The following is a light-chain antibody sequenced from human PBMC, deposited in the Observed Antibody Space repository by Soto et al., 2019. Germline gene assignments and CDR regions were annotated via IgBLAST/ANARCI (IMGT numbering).Light chain of an antibody. CDR1: SSDVGGYNY. CDR3: SSYTSSSTLLYV. J-gene: IGLJ1*01. V-gene: IGLV2-14*01. Sequence: QSALTQPASVSGSPGQSITISCTGTSSDVGGYNYVSWYQQHPGKAPKLMIYDVSNRPSGVSNRFSGSKSGTTASLTISGIQAGDEGDYYSSSYTSSSTLLYVYGTGTKLTVL. CDR2: DVS.